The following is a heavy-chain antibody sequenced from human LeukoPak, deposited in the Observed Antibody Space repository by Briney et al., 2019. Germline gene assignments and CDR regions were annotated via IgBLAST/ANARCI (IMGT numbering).Heavy chain of an antibody. CDR1: GFTFSSYA. V-gene: IGHV3-23*01. CDR2: ISGSGGST. D-gene: IGHD3-22*01. CDR3: AKDSSGPYDAFDI. Sequence: PGGSLRFSCVASGFTFSSYAMSWVRQAPGKGLEWVSAISGSGGSTYYADSVKGRFTISRDNSKNTLYPQMNSLRAEDTAVYYCAKDSSGPYDAFDIWGQGTMVTVSS. J-gene: IGHJ3*02.